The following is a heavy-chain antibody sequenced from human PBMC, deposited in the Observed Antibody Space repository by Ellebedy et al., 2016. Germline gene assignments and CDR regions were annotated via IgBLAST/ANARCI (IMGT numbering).Heavy chain of an antibody. V-gene: IGHV4-31*03. Sequence: SETLSLTCSVSGGSIGRGGHYWTWIRQHPGKGLEWIGYIYYSGSTSYNPSLESRFTISVDTSKNQFSLKLSSVTAPEMAVYYCARVGSLDSYDILTGYYKRGDNKPQSYFDYWGQGTLVTVSS. J-gene: IGHJ4*02. CDR3: ARVGSLDSYDILTGYYKRGDNKPQSYFDY. CDR2: IYYSGST. CDR1: GGSIGRGGHY. D-gene: IGHD3-9*01.